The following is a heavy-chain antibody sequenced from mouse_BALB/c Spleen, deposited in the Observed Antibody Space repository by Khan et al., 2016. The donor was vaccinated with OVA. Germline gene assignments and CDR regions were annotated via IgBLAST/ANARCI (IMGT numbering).Heavy chain of an antibody. J-gene: IGHJ3*01. CDR1: GYSFTDYT. CDR3: ARADYEGFAC. V-gene: IGHV1-18*01. Sequence: VQLQQSGPELAKPGASLKISCKASGYSFTDYTMNWMTQSHGKNLEWIGLINPYNGGTNYNQKLKGQATLTVDKSSSTAYMELPSLASEASAVYFGARADYEGFACWGQGTLVAVAA. D-gene: IGHD2-4*01. CDR2: INPYNGGT.